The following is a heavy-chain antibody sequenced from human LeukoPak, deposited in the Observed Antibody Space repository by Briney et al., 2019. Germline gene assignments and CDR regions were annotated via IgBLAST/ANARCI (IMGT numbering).Heavy chain of an antibody. CDR1: GGSISGYY. Sequence: SETLSLTCTVSGGSISGYYWSWIRQPPGKRLEWIGYVYDTGATNYNPSLKSRFTISIDTSKNQFSLYLSSVTAADTAVYYCARLPLIATTRGGFDLWGQGTLVTVSS. CDR2: VYDTGAT. CDR3: ARLPLIATTRGGFDL. V-gene: IGHV4-59*08. D-gene: IGHD1/OR15-1a*01. J-gene: IGHJ5*02.